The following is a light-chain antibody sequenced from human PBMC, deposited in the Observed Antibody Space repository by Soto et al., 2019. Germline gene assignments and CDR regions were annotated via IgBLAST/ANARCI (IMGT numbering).Light chain of an antibody. Sequence: DIQLTQSPSFLSASVGDRVTITCRASQGISSYLAWYQQKPGKAPKLLIYAASTLQSGVPSRFSGSGSGTEFTLTISSLQPEDFATYYCQQVNSYPRITFGQGTRLDIK. J-gene: IGKJ5*01. CDR1: QGISSY. CDR2: AAS. CDR3: QQVNSYPRIT. V-gene: IGKV1-9*01.